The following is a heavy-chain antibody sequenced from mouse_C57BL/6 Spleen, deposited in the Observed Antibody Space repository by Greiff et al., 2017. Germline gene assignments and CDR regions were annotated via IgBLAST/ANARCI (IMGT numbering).Heavy chain of an antibody. CDR2: IYPGDGDT. Sequence: QVQLQQSGPELVKPGASVKISCKASGYAFSSSWMNWVKQRPGKGLEWIGRIYPGDGDTNYNGKFKGKATLTADKSSSTAYMQLSSLTSEDSAVYFCARSLDGIYAMDYWGQGTSVTVSS. CDR1: GYAFSSSW. D-gene: IGHD2-3*01. J-gene: IGHJ4*01. V-gene: IGHV1-82*01. CDR3: ARSLDGIYAMDY.